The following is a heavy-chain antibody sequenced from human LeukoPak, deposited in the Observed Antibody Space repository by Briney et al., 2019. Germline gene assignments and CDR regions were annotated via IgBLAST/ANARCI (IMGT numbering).Heavy chain of an antibody. CDR2: IKTDGTNT. CDR3: GSSEEGYIDY. Sequence: QPGGSLRLSCAASGFTFIRHYMQWDRQAPGKGLMWVSRIKTDGTNTLYADSVKGRFTISRDNAKNTLYLQMTSLTAEDTAMYYCGSSEEGYIDYWGQGNLVVVSS. J-gene: IGHJ4*02. D-gene: IGHD1-26*01. V-gene: IGHV3-74*01. CDR1: GFTFIRHY.